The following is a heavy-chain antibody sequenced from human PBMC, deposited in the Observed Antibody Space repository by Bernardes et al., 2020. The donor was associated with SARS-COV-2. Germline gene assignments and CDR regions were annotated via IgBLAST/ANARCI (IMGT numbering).Heavy chain of an antibody. D-gene: IGHD3-22*01. CDR2: ITPNSGGT. CDR3: ALPPTNYDRYAMDL. V-gene: IGHV1-2*02. J-gene: IGHJ6*02. CDR1: GYPFTGYY. Sequence: ASVKVSCKASGYPFTGYYIPWVRQAPGQGLEWMGWITPNSGGTTYAQNFQGRVTMTRDTSIGTAYMELSGLRFDDTAVYYCALPPTNYDRYAMDLWGQGTTVTVS.